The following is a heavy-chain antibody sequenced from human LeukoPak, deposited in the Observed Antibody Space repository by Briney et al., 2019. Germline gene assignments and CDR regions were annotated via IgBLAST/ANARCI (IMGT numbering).Heavy chain of an antibody. J-gene: IGHJ4*02. Sequence: SESLSLTCAVYGGSFSGYYWSWIRQPPGKGLEWIGEINHSGSTNYNPSLKSRVTISVDTSKNQFSLKLSSVTAADTAVYYCARGIVGAPDYWGQGTLVSVSS. CDR3: ARGIVGAPDY. CDR1: GGSFSGYY. CDR2: INHSGST. V-gene: IGHV4-34*01. D-gene: IGHD1-26*01.